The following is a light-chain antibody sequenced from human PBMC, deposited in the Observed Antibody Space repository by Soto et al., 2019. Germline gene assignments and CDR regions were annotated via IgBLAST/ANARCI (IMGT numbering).Light chain of an antibody. J-gene: IGKJ2*01. Sequence: DIQMTQSPSSLSASVGDRVTITCQASQDISNYLNWYQQKPGKAPKLLIYGASNLETGVPSRFSGSGSGTDFTFAISSLQPEDIATYYCQQYDNHPYTFGQGTKLQIK. CDR2: GAS. CDR3: QQYDNHPYT. CDR1: QDISNY. V-gene: IGKV1-33*01.